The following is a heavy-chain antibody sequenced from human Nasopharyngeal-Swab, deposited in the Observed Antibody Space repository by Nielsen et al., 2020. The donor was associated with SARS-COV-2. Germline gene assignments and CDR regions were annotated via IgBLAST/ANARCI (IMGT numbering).Heavy chain of an antibody. D-gene: IGHD1-26*01. CDR1: GFTFSTYA. CDR3: ARDQTPLLEGWVYFDY. Sequence: GESLKISCPASGFTFSTYAMTWVRQAPGKGLEWLSYISRGGSTIHYADSVKGRFTISRDDAKNSLYLQMDSLRADDTAIYYCARDQTPLLEGWVYFDYWGQGTLVTVSS. V-gene: IGHV3-48*03. J-gene: IGHJ4*02. CDR2: ISRGGSTI.